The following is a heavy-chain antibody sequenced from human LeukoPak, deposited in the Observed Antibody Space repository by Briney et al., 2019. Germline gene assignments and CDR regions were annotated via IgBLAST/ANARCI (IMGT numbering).Heavy chain of an antibody. CDR2: IYYTGST. CDR3: ARLPLFHYMDV. CDR1: GGSLSGHY. V-gene: IGHV4-59*08. Sequence: LETLSLTCTVSGGSLSGHYWSWIRQPPGKGLEWIGYIYYTGSTNYNPSLKSRVTISLDTSMNQFSLKLSSVTAADTAVYYCARLPLFHYMDVWGKGTKVTVS. J-gene: IGHJ6*03.